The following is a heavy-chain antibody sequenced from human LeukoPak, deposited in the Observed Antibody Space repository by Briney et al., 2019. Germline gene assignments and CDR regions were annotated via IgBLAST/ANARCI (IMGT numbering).Heavy chain of an antibody. Sequence: PGGSLRLSCAASGFTFSSYAMSWVRQAPGKGLEWVSAISGSGGSTYYADSVKGRFTISRDNSKNTLYLQMNSLRAEDTAVYYCAKVGSRSLEWLYYFDYWGQGTLVTVSS. V-gene: IGHV3-23*01. J-gene: IGHJ4*02. CDR3: AKVGSRSLEWLYYFDY. CDR1: GFTFSSYA. D-gene: IGHD3-3*01. CDR2: ISGSGGST.